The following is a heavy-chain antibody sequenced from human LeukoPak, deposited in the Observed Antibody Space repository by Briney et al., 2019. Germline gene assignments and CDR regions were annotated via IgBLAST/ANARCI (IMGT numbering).Heavy chain of an antibody. CDR1: GGALSSGRYD. V-gene: IGHV4-39*01. D-gene: IGHD5-18*01. CDR2: IYDSAST. Sequence: SQTLSPTCAASGGALSSGRYDWGWTRQPRGKGLEWSGSIYDSASTSYNPSLRRRVTISVEPSKNQFYLKVNSVTDAGTGVYYWARQGIYSYGFYGMDVWGQGTTVTVSS. CDR3: ARQGIYSYGFYGMDV. J-gene: IGHJ6*02.